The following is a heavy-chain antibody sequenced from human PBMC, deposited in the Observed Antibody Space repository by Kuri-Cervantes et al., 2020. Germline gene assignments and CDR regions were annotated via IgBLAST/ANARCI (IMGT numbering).Heavy chain of an antibody. J-gene: IGHJ4*02. V-gene: IGHV5-51*01. CDR2: IYPGDSDT. Sequence: KVSCKGSGYSFTSYWIGWVRQMPGKGLEWMGIIYPGDSDTRYSPSFQGQVTISADKSISTAYLQWSSLRASDTAMYYCARRIAAAMVWDYWGQGTLVTVSS. D-gene: IGHD6-13*01. CDR1: GYSFTSYW. CDR3: ARRIAAAMVWDY.